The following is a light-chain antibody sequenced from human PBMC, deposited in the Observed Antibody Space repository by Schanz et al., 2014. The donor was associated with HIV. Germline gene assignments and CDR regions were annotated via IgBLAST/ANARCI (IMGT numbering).Light chain of an antibody. V-gene: IGLV4-69*01. CDR2: LKSDGSR. Sequence: QLVLTQSPSASASLGASVKLTCTLSSGHRSYAIAWHQQHPEQGPRFLVKLKSDGSRTKGDGIPDRFSGSSSGAERYLSISSLQSEDEADYYCQTWGTGIHVFGGGTKLTV. J-gene: IGLJ2*01. CDR3: QTWGTGIHV. CDR1: SGHRSYA.